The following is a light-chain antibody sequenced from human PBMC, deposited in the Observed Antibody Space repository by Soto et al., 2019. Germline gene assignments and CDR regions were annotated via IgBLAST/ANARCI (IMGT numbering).Light chain of an antibody. Sequence: QSVLTQPPSASGSPGQSVTISCTGTSSDVGGYNYVSWYQQHPGKAPKLMIYEVSKRPSGVPDRFSGSKSGITASLTASGLQAEDEADYYCSSYAGSNPVVFGGGTKLTVL. CDR2: EVS. J-gene: IGLJ2*01. CDR3: SSYAGSNPVV. CDR1: SSDVGGYNY. V-gene: IGLV2-8*01.